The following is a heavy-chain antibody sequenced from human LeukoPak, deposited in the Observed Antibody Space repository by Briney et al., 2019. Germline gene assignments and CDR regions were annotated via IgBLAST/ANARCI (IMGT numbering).Heavy chain of an antibody. J-gene: IGHJ4*02. CDR1: GGSTRSGDYF. V-gene: IGHV4-30-4*01. D-gene: IGHD4-23*01. CDR2: IHYSGNT. CDR3: ARENNDYGGKKAFDY. Sequence: SQTLSLTYAVSGGSTRSGDYFWSWLRQPPGKGLEWIGHIHYSGNTYYNPSLKSRVSISVDTSKNQFSLKLSSVTAADTAVYYCARENNDYGGKKAFDYWGQGTLVTVSS.